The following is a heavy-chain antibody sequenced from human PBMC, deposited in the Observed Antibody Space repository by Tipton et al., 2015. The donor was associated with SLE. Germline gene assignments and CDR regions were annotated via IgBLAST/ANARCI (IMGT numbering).Heavy chain of an antibody. D-gene: IGHD6-13*01. CDR3: ARAPGIAAAGSFDY. CDR1: GYSISSGYY. CDR2: IYHSGST. V-gene: IGHV4-38-2*01. J-gene: IGHJ4*02. Sequence: TLSLTCAVSGYSISSGYYWGWIRQPPGKGLEWIGSIYHSGSTYYNPSLKSRVTISVDTSKNQFSLKLSSVTAADTAVYYCARAPGIAAAGSFDYWGQGTLVTVSS.